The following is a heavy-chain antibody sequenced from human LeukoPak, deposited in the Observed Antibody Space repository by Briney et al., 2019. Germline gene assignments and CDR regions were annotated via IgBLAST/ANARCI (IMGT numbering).Heavy chain of an antibody. J-gene: IGHJ6*02. V-gene: IGHV3-23*01. CDR1: GFTFSSYA. Sequence: GGSLRLSCAASGFTFSSYAMSLVRQAPGKGLEWVSAISGSGGSTYYADSVKGRFTISRDNSKNTLYLQMNSLRAEDTAVYYCAKAQFGVVIMSYYYGMDVWGQGTTVTVSS. CDR2: ISGSGGST. D-gene: IGHD3-3*01. CDR3: AKAQFGVVIMSYYYGMDV.